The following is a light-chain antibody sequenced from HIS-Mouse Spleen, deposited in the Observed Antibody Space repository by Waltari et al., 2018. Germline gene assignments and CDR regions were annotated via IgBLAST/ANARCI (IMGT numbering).Light chain of an antibody. CDR1: SSNIGSNT. CDR3: AAWDDSLNGVV. V-gene: IGLV1-44*01. CDR2: SNN. J-gene: IGLJ2*01. Sequence: QSVLTQPPSASGTPGQRVTISCSGSSSNIGSNTVNWYQQLPGTAPKLLILSNNQRPSGVPDRFSGSKSGTSASLAISGLQSEDEADYYCAAWDDSLNGVVFGGGTKLTVL.